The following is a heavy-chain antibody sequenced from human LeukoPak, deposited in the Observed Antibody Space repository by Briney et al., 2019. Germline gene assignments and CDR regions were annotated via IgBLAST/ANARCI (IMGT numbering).Heavy chain of an antibody. V-gene: IGHV4-31*03. Sequence: SQTLSLTCTVSGGSISSGGYYWSWIRQHPGKGLEWIGYIYCSGSTYYNPSLKSRVTISVDTSKNQFSLKLSSVTAADTAVYYCARHVWLQPFDYWGQGTLVTVSS. CDR1: GGSISSGGYY. CDR3: ARHVWLQPFDY. CDR2: IYCSGST. D-gene: IGHD3-9*01. J-gene: IGHJ4*02.